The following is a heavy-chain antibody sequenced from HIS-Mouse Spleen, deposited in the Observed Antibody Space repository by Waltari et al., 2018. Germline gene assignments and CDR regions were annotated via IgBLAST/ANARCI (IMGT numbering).Heavy chain of an antibody. J-gene: IGHJ2*01. CDR3: AREIPYSSSWYDWYFDL. V-gene: IGHV4-38-2*02. D-gene: IGHD6-13*01. Sequence: KPGASVKVSCKASGYTFTGYYMHWVRQAPGQGLEWIGSIYYSGSTYYNPSLKSRVTISVDTSKNQFSLKLSSVTAADTAVYYCAREIPYSSSWYDWYFDLWGRGTLVTVSS. CDR2: IYYSGST. CDR1: GYTFTGYY.